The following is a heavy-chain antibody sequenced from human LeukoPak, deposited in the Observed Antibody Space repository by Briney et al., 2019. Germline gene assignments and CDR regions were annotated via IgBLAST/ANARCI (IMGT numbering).Heavy chain of an antibody. V-gene: IGHV4-59*08. J-gene: IGHJ3*02. CDR2: IYYSGST. CDR1: GGSISSYY. Sequence: SETLSLTCTVSGGSISSYYWSWIRQPPWKGLEWIGYIYYSGSTNYNPSLKSRVTISVDTSKNQFSLKLSSVTAADTAVYYCARHMFGYYDSSGSINAFDIWGQGTMVTVSS. CDR3: ARHMFGYYDSSGSINAFDI. D-gene: IGHD3-22*01.